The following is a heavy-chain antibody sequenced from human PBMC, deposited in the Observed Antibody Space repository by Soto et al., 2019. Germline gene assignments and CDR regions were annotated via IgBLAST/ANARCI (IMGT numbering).Heavy chain of an antibody. V-gene: IGHV3-33*01. D-gene: IGHD5-12*01. Sequence: GGSLRLSCAASGFTFSSYGMHWVRQAPGKGLEWVAVIWYDGSNKYYADSVKGRFTISRDNSKNTLYLQMNSLRAEDTAVYYCASLLNSGYDSGSKTQEYYFDYWGQGTLVTVSS. CDR1: GFTFSSYG. CDR2: IWYDGSNK. J-gene: IGHJ4*02. CDR3: ASLLNSGYDSGSKTQEYYFDY.